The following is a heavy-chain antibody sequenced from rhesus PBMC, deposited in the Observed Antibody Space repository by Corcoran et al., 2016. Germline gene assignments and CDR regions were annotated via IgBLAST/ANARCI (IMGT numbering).Heavy chain of an antibody. J-gene: IGHJ4*01. CDR1: GYSISSGYG. CDR2: ISYSGST. D-gene: IGHD4-23*01. CDR3: ARGTVTTLFDY. V-gene: IGHV4-122*02. Sequence: QLQLQESGPGLVKPSETLSLTCAVSGYSISSGYGWSWIRQPPGKGLEWIGYISYSGSTSYNPSLKSRVTISRATSKNQFSLKLSSVTAADTAVYYCARGTVTTLFDYWGQGVLVTVSS.